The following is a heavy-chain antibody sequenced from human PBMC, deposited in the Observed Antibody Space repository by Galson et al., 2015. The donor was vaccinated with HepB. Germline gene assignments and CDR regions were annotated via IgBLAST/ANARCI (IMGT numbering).Heavy chain of an antibody. CDR2: IRGHNGDA. CDR1: GYTFTIYD. J-gene: IGHJ4*02. D-gene: IGHD2-2*01. CDR3: ARLPVVVPAADY. Sequence: SVKVSCKASGYTFTIYDITWVRQAPGQGLEWMGRIRGHNGDANYAQKFKDRVTMTTDTSTSSAYMELRSLRSDDTAMYYCARLPVVVPAADYWGQGTLVTVSS. V-gene: IGHV1-18*01.